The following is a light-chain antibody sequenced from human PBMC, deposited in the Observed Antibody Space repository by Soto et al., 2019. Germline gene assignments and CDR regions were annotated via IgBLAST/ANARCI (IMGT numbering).Light chain of an antibody. Sequence: QSALTQPASVSGSPGQSITISCTGNSSDVGGYVSWYQQHPGKAPKLMIYDVSNRPSGVSNRFSGSKSGNTASLTISGLQAEDEADYYCSSYTSSSTPVVFGGGTKLTVL. CDR1: SSDVGGY. J-gene: IGLJ2*01. V-gene: IGLV2-14*01. CDR3: SSYTSSSTPVV. CDR2: DVS.